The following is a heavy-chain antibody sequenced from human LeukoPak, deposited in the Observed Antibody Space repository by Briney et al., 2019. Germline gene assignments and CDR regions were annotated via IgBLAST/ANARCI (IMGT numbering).Heavy chain of an antibody. D-gene: IGHD1-26*01. CDR1: GGSISSYY. CDR3: ARGNSGSYYGFDF. J-gene: IGHJ4*02. Sequence: SETLSLTCTVSGGSISSYYWSWIRQPPGKGLEWIGYIYYTGSTNYNPSLKSRVTISVGTCNEQFSLKRSCVTVAGTGVYSSARGNSGSYYGFDFWGEGTLVTVSS. CDR2: IYYTGST. V-gene: IGHV4-59*01.